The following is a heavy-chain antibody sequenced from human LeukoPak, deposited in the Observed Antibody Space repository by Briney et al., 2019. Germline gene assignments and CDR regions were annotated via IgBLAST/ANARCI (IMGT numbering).Heavy chain of an antibody. CDR3: ARGPLSYNSGWPWNFDY. Sequence: PGGSLRLSCAASGFTFNSYPMYWVRQAPGKGLEFLSAISSNGGATYYADSVEGRFTISRDNSKNTLYLQMGSLRAEDMAVYYCARGPLSYNSGWPWNFDYWGQGTLVTVSS. CDR1: GFTFNSYP. J-gene: IGHJ4*02. V-gene: IGHV3-64*02. D-gene: IGHD6-25*01. CDR2: ISSNGGAT.